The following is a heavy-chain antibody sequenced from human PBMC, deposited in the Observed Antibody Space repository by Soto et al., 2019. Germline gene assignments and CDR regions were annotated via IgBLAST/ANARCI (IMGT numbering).Heavy chain of an antibody. CDR3: AIGNSSGYYSNYFDY. CDR2: INHSGST. CDR1: VGSFSRYY. V-gene: IGHV4-34*09. J-gene: IGHJ4*02. D-gene: IGHD3-22*01. Sequence: TVSLTCAVYVGSFSRYYCCWLRHPTRKGLECIGEINHSGSTTYNPSFKSRVTISVDTSKHQLSLKLSTATATDTAVYYCAIGNSSGYYSNYFDYWGQGPLLTIS.